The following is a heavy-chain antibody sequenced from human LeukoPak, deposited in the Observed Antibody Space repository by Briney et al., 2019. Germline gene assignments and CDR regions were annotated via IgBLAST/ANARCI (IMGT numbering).Heavy chain of an antibody. Sequence: GGSLRLSCAASGFTSDDFGMSWVRQAPGKGLEWVSGINWNGGRTGYADSVKGRFTIFRDNAKKSLYLQMNSLRAEDTALYYCARKWLSNAFDIWGQGTMVTVSS. V-gene: IGHV3-20*04. CDR2: INWNGGRT. D-gene: IGHD5-12*01. CDR3: ARKWLSNAFDI. CDR1: GFTSDDFG. J-gene: IGHJ3*02.